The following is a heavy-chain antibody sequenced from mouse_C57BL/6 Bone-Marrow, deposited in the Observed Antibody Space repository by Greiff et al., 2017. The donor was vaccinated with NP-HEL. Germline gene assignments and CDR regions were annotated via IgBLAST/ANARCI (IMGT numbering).Heavy chain of an antibody. CDR3: ARKAYSNYVGYFDY. V-gene: IGHV1-18*01. Sequence: VQLQQSGPELVKPGASVKIPCKASGYTFTDYNMDWVKQSHGKSLEWIGDINPNNGGTIYNQKFKGKATLTVDKSSSTAYMELRSLTSEDTAVYYCARKAYSNYVGYFDYWGQGTTLTVSS. J-gene: IGHJ2*01. D-gene: IGHD2-5*01. CDR2: INPNNGGT. CDR1: GYTFTDYN.